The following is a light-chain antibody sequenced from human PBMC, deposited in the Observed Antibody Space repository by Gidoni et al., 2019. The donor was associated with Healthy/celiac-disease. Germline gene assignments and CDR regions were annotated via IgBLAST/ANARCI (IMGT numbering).Light chain of an antibody. CDR2: GAS. Sequence: EIVMTQSLATLSVSPGERATLSRRASQSVSSNLAWYQQKPGQAPRLLIYGASTRATGIPARFSGSGSGTEFTLTISSLQSEDFAVYYCQQYNNWSYTFGQGTKLEIK. V-gene: IGKV3-15*01. CDR1: QSVSSN. J-gene: IGKJ2*01. CDR3: QQYNNWSYT.